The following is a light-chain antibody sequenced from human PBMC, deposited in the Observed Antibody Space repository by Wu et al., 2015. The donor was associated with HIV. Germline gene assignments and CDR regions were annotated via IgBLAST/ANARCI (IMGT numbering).Light chain of an antibody. CDR1: QSVRNDY. CDR2: GVS. V-gene: IGKV3-20*01. Sequence: EIVLTQSPGTLSLSPGERVTLSCRASQSVRNDYLAWYQQKPGQAPRLLIYGVSNRATGIPDRFSGSGSGTDFTLTVSRLEPEDFGVYYCQQYGDSTRYSFGQGTKLEIK. CDR3: QQYGDSTRYS. J-gene: IGKJ2*03.